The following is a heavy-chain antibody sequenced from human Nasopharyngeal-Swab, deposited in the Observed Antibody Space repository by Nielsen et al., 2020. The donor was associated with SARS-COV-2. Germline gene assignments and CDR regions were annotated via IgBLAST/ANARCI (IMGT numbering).Heavy chain of an antibody. D-gene: IGHD2-15*01. V-gene: IGHV1-69*10. CDR2: IIPIPGIA. J-gene: IGHJ5*02. CDR3: ARGPPRYCSGGSCHPYNWFDP. Sequence: WVRQAPGQGLEWMGGIIPIPGIANYAQKFQGRVTITADKSTSTAYMELSSLRSEDTAVYYCARGPPRYCSGGSCHPYNWFDPWGQGTLVTVSS.